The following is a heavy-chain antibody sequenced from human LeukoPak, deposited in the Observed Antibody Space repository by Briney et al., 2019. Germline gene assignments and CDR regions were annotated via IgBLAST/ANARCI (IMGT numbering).Heavy chain of an antibody. D-gene: IGHD3-10*01. CDR1: GGSISSGGYY. Sequence: PSETLSLTCTVSGGSISSGGYYWGWIRQHPGEGLEWNGYIYYSGSPYYNPSLKSRVTISVDTSKNQFSLKLSSVPAADPAVYYCAALSGSSYVFYYGMVVCGKGTTGTVSS. V-gene: IGHV4-31*03. J-gene: IGHJ6*01. CDR3: AALSGSSYVFYYGMVV. CDR2: IYYSGSP.